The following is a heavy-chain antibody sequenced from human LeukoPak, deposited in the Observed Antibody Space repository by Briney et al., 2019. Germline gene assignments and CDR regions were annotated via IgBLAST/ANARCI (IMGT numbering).Heavy chain of an antibody. Sequence: PSETLSLTCTVSGGSISSYCWSWIRQPAGKGLEWIGRIYTSGSTTYNPSLESRVTMSLDTSKNRFSLSLSSVTAADTAVYYCARDRLGATGHWRIDVWGRGTLVTVSS. J-gene: IGHJ2*01. V-gene: IGHV4-4*07. CDR3: ARDRLGATGHWRIDV. CDR1: GGSISSYC. D-gene: IGHD1-26*01. CDR2: IYTSGST.